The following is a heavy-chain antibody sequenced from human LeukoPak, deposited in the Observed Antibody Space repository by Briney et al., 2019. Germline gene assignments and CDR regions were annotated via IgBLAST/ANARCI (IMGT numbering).Heavy chain of an antibody. CDR2: ISAYNGNT. CDR1: GYTFTSYG. Sequence: ASVKVSCKASGYTFTSYGISWVQQAPGQGLEWMGWISAYNGNTNYAQKLQGRVTMTTDTSTSTAYMELRSLRSDDTAVYYCARADYDFWSGYHNFDYWGQGTLVTVSS. J-gene: IGHJ4*02. D-gene: IGHD3-3*01. CDR3: ARADYDFWSGYHNFDY. V-gene: IGHV1-18*01.